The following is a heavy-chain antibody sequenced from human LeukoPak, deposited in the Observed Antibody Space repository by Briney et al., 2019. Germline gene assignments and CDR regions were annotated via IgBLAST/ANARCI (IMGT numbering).Heavy chain of an antibody. J-gene: IGHJ4*02. CDR1: GFTFSSDW. V-gene: IGHV3-74*01. Sequence: GGSLRLSCAASGFTFSSDWMHWVRQAPGKGLVWVSHIKTDGSHTTYADSVKGRFTISRDNAQNTLYLQMTSLRAEDTAVYYCTRCFSATGPECFDFWGQGTLVTVSS. CDR2: IKTDGSHT. D-gene: IGHD2/OR15-2a*01. CDR3: TRCFSATGPECFDF.